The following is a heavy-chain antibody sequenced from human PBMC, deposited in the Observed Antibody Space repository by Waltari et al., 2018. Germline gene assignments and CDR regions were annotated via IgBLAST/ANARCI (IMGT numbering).Heavy chain of an antibody. Sequence: QVNLVESGGGVVQPGGSLRLSCATSGFTFSNFGMHWVRQAPGKGLEWGALIWFDGSDKFYADSVRGRFTISRDNSARTLYLDMDSLRLDDTAMYYCAKDAFGNTYLDFWGQGTLVTVSS. CDR2: IWFDGSDK. J-gene: IGHJ4*02. V-gene: IGHV3-30*02. CDR3: AKDAFGNTYLDF. D-gene: IGHD2-2*02. CDR1: GFTFSNFG.